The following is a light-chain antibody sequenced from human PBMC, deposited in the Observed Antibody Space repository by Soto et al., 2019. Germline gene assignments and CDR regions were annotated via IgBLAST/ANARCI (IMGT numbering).Light chain of an antibody. Sequence: EIVMTQSPATLSVSPGERVTLSCRASRSVSSSLAWYQQKPGQAPRLLIYAASSRATGVPARFSGSGSGTEFTLTISSLQSEDFAVYYCQQYNYWVTFGGGTQVEIK. V-gene: IGKV3-15*01. CDR2: AAS. CDR3: QQYNYWVT. CDR1: RSVSSS. J-gene: IGKJ4*01.